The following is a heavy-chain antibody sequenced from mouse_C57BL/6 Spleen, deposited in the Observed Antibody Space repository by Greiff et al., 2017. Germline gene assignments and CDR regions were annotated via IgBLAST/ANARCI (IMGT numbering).Heavy chain of an antibody. CDR2: INPNNGGT. D-gene: IGHD2-4*01. V-gene: IGHV1-22*01. CDR3: ARSFYYDYDGSLFDY. J-gene: IGHJ2*01. Sequence: EVKLMESGPELVKPGASVKMSCKASGYTFTDYNMHWVKQSHGKSLEWIGYINPNNGGTSYNQKFKGKATLTVNKSSSTAYMELRSLTSEDSAVYYCARSFYYDYDGSLFDYWGQGTTLTVSS. CDR1: GYTFTDYN.